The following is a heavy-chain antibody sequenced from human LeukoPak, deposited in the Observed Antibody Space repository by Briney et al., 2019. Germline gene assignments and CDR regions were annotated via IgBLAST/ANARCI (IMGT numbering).Heavy chain of an antibody. V-gene: IGHV1-2*02. D-gene: IGHD6-19*01. Sequence: ASVKVSCKASGYMFTGYYMHWVRQAPGQGLEWMGWINPNSGGTNYAQEFQGRVTMTRDTSISTAYMDLNRLRSDDTAVYYCARVVAVTGTPVYYMDVWGKGTTVTVSS. CDR1: GYMFTGYY. J-gene: IGHJ6*03. CDR3: ARVVAVTGTPVYYMDV. CDR2: INPNSGGT.